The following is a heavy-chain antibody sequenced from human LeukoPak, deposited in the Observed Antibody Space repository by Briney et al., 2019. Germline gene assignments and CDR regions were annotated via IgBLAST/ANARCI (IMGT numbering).Heavy chain of an antibody. Sequence: GRSLRLSCTASGFTFGNHAMSWVRQAPGKGLEWVGFIRSKAYGGRPGYAASVQGRFTITRDDSESIAYLQMNGLKTEDTGVYYCTRVNYYDSSSFYYGYFDYWGQGTLVTVSS. CDR2: IRSKAYGGRP. V-gene: IGHV3-49*04. CDR3: TRVNYYDSSSFYYGYFDY. J-gene: IGHJ4*02. D-gene: IGHD3-22*01. CDR1: GFTFGNHA.